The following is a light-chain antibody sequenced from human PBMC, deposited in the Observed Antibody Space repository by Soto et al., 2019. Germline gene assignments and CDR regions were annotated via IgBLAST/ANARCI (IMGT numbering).Light chain of an antibody. Sequence: DIVLTQSPGILSLSPGERATLSCRASQSLSGSYLAWYQQKPGQAPSLLIYGATSRATGVPDRFSGSGSALDFSLTISRLEPEDFAVYFCQQSGSSPWTFGQGTKVEIK. J-gene: IGKJ1*01. V-gene: IGKV3-20*01. CDR1: QSLSGSY. CDR3: QQSGSSPWT. CDR2: GAT.